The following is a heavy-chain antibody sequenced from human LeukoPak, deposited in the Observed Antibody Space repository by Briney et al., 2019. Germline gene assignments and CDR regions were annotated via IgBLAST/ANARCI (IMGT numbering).Heavy chain of an antibody. V-gene: IGHV3-33*01. D-gene: IGHD6-19*01. CDR1: GFTFSNYG. CDR3: ARYTTGHGFDF. Sequence: GGSLRLSCAASGFTFSNYGMHWVRQAPQKGLEWVAYIWYDGSDEDYADSVKGRFTISRDNSKNTLYLQMNSLRAEDTAVYYCARYTTGHGFDFWGQGTLVTVSS. CDR2: IWYDGSDE. J-gene: IGHJ4*02.